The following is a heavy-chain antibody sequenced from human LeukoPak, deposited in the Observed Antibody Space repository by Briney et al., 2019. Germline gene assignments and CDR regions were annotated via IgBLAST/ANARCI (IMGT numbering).Heavy chain of an antibody. V-gene: IGHV4-4*07. Sequence: PETLSLTCTVSGGSISYYYWSWIRQPAGKGLEWIGRIYSSGDTYYNPSLNSRVTMSVDTSKNQFSLRLRSVTAADTAIYYCARDAYYYDTGAYYVTDCWGQGTLVTVSS. CDR3: ARDAYYYDTGAYYVTDC. J-gene: IGHJ4*02. CDR2: IYSSGDT. D-gene: IGHD3-22*01. CDR1: GGSISYYY.